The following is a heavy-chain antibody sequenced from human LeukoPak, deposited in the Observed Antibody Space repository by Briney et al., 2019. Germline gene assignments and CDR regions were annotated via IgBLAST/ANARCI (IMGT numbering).Heavy chain of an antibody. CDR1: GGTFSSYA. V-gene: IGHV1-69*13. D-gene: IGHD2-2*01. Sequence: SVKVSCKASGGTFSSYAISWVRQAPGQGLEWMGGIIPIFGTANYAQKFQGRVTITADESTSTAYMELSSLRSEDTAVYYCARTPCSSTSCHVYYFDYWGQGTLVTVSS. CDR3: ARTPCSSTSCHVYYFDY. CDR2: IIPIFGTA. J-gene: IGHJ4*02.